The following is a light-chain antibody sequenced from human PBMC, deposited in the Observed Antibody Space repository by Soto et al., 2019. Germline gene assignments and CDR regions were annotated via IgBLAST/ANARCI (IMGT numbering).Light chain of an antibody. CDR2: GAS. Sequence: EIVMTQSPATLSVSPGERATLSCRASQSVGRNLAWYQQKPGQAPRLLIYGASTRATGIPARFSGSGSGTEFTLTISSLQSEGFAIYSSQQYNHWPPLTFGGGTQVEIK. CDR1: QSVGRN. CDR3: QQYNHWPPLT. V-gene: IGKV3-15*01. J-gene: IGKJ4*01.